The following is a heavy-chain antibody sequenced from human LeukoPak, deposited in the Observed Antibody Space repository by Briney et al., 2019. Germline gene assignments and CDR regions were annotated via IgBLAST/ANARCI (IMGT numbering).Heavy chain of an antibody. J-gene: IGHJ4*02. V-gene: IGHV3-7*05. Sequence: GGPLRLSCAASGFSFSSYWTTWVRQAPGKGLEWVANINQDGSDRYYVDSVKGRFTISRDNAKNSLSLQMNSLRAEDTAVYFCARDGGSSDYDLFDYWGQGTLVTVSP. CDR1: GFSFSSYW. CDR3: ARDGGSSDYDLFDY. CDR2: INQDGSDR. D-gene: IGHD5-12*01.